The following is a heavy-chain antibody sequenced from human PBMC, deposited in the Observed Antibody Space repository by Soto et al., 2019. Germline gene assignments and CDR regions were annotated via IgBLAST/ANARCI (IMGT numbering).Heavy chain of an antibody. D-gene: IGHD1-1*01. CDR3: VRDGTKTLRDSFDP. CDR1: GASISGFY. V-gene: IGHV4-4*07. CDR2: IYATGTT. J-gene: IGHJ5*02. Sequence: PSETLSLTCTVSGASISGFYWSWIRKSAGKGLEWIGRIYATGTTDYNPSLKSRVMMSVDTSKKQFSLKLRSVTAADTAVYYCVRDGTKTLRDSFDPWGQGISVTFSS.